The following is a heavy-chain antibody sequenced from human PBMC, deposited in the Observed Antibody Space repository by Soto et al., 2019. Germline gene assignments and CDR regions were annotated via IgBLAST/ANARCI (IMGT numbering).Heavy chain of an antibody. CDR1: GFTFKAYS. Sequence: EVQLVEFGGGLVKPGGSLRLSCAASGFTFKAYSMNWFRQAPGKGLEWVSSITDRSAYIFYAHSVRGRFTVSRDDAKNSLYLQTNSLRAEDTAVYYCARDLRYWGQGTVVTVSS. V-gene: IGHV3-21*06. CDR3: ARDLRY. CDR2: ITDRSAYI. J-gene: IGHJ4*02.